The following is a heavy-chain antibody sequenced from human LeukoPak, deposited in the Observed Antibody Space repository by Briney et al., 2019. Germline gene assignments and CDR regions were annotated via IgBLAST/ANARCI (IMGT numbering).Heavy chain of an antibody. CDR3: VRDQFLDY. V-gene: IGHV3-21*04. J-gene: IGHJ4*02. CDR1: GFTFSSYS. D-gene: IGHD2-21*01. CDR2: ISRGGSSK. Sequence: PGGSLRLSCAASGFTFSSYSMNWVRQAPGKGLEWVSSISRGGSSKYSADVVKGRFTISRDNAKNSLDLQMDSLRPEDTALYYCVRDQFLDYRGQGTLVTVSS.